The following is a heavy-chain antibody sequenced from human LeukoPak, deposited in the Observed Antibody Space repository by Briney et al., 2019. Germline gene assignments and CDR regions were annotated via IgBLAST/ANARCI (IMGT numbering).Heavy chain of an antibody. V-gene: IGHV3-30*04. CDR2: ISYDGSNK. Sequence: GGSLRLSCAASGFIFRSYAMHWVRQSPGKGLEWVAVISYDGSNKYYADSVKGRFTISRDISKNTLYLQMNSLRPEDTAVYYCARGPRVGAAGFVYYHYIDVWGKGTTVTVSS. J-gene: IGHJ6*03. CDR3: ARGPRVGAAGFVYYHYIDV. D-gene: IGHD1-26*01. CDR1: GFIFRSYA.